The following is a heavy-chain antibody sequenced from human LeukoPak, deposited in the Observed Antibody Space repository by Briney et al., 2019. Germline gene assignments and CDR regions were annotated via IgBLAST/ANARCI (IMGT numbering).Heavy chain of an antibody. Sequence: ASVKASCKASGGTFSSYTISWVRQAPGQGLEWMGRIIPILGIANYAQKFQGRVTITADKSTSTAYMELSSLRSEDTAVYYCARAPMVGVGWGAFDIWGQGTMVTVSS. J-gene: IGHJ3*02. D-gene: IGHD1-26*01. CDR1: GGTFSSYT. CDR2: IIPILGIA. V-gene: IGHV1-69*02. CDR3: ARAPMVGVGWGAFDI.